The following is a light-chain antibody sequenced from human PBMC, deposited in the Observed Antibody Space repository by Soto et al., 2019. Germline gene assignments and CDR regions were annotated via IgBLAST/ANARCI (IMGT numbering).Light chain of an antibody. V-gene: IGLV2-23*02. CDR1: SNEVGSYNL. CDR2: EVN. Sequence: QYVLTQPASVSGSPGQSITISCTGTSNEVGSYNLVSWYQHHPGKVPKLMIYEVNKRPSGVSNRFSGSKSGNTASLFISGLQAEDEADYYCCSYAGTSYVFGTGTKVTVL. J-gene: IGLJ1*01. CDR3: CSYAGTSYV.